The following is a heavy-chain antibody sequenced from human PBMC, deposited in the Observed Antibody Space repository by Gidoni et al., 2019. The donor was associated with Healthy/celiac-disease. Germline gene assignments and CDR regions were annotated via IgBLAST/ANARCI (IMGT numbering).Heavy chain of an antibody. D-gene: IGHD3-9*01. CDR3: AKAPRSKVYGAGYPLMFDP. CDR2: SSGSGGST. CDR1: GFTFSSYS. V-gene: IGHV3-23*01. Sequence: EVQLLESGGGLVQPGGSLRLSCAASGFTFSSYSMRWVRQAPGKGLEWVSASSGSGGSTYYADSVKGRFTISRDNSKNTLYLQMNSLRAEDTAVYYCAKAPRSKVYGAGYPLMFDPWGQGTLVTVSS. J-gene: IGHJ5*02.